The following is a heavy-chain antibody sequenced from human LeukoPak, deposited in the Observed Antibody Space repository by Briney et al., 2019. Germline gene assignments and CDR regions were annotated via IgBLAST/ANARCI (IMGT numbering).Heavy chain of an antibody. CDR2: ISSDGSAK. Sequence: GGSLRLSCAASGFIFTTYGMHWVRQAPGKGLEWVATISSDGSAKYYADSVQGRFTISRDNSKNTLDLQMNSLRLDDTAVYYCAKGLNGNWFDPWGQGTLVIVSS. CDR3: AKGLNGNWFDP. J-gene: IGHJ5*02. V-gene: IGHV3-30*18. CDR1: GFIFTTYG.